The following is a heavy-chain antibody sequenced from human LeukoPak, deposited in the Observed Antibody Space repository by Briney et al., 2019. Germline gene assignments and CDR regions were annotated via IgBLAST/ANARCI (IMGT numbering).Heavy chain of an antibody. V-gene: IGHV4-59*01. Sequence: SETLSLACTVSGGSISSYYWSWIRQPPGKGLEWIGYIYYGGSTNYNPSLKSRVTISVDTSKNQFSLKLSSVTAADTAVYYCARDYYDSSGPYYYYYMDVWGKGTTVTVSS. D-gene: IGHD3-22*01. CDR2: IYYGGST. CDR1: GGSISSYY. CDR3: ARDYYDSSGPYYYYYMDV. J-gene: IGHJ6*03.